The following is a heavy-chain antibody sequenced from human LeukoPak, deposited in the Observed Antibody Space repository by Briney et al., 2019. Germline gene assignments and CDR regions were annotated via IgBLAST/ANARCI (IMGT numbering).Heavy chain of an antibody. CDR1: GGSFSGYY. V-gene: IGHV4-34*01. CDR3: ARGVDIVATWYYYYYMDV. J-gene: IGHJ6*03. D-gene: IGHD5-12*01. CDR2: INHSGST. Sequence: SETLSLTCAVYGGSFSGYYWSWIRQPPGKGLEWIGEINHSGSTNYNPSLKSRVTISVDTSKNQFSLKLSSVTAADTAVYYCARGVDIVATWYYYYYMDVWGKGTTVTVSS.